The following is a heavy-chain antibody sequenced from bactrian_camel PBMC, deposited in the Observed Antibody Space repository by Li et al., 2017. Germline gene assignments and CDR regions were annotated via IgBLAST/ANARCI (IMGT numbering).Heavy chain of an antibody. CDR1: YTYNEGD. Sequence: VQLVESGGGSVQAGGSLRLSCGYTYNEGDMAWFRQAPGKAQEWLAGINSEHKADYADSVNGRFTISRDNAKKMLYLQLNNLKTEYTAMYYCALGDTGTGIRGQGTQVTVS. V-gene: IGHV3S10*01. D-gene: IGHD7*01. J-gene: IGHJ4*01. CDR2: INSEHKA.